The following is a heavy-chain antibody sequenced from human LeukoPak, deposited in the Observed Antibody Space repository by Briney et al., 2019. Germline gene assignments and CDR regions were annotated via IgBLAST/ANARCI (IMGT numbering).Heavy chain of an antibody. CDR3: AKDVNYYGSGSYYGY. J-gene: IGHJ4*02. V-gene: IGHV3-23*01. CDR1: GFTFSSYA. CDR2: TSGNGGST. Sequence: PGRSLRLSCAASGFTFSSYAMSWVRQAPGKGLEWVSTTSGNGGSTYYAESVKGRFTISRDNSRNTLYLQMNSLRAEDTAVYYCAKDVNYYGSGSYYGYWGQGTLVTVSS. D-gene: IGHD3-10*01.